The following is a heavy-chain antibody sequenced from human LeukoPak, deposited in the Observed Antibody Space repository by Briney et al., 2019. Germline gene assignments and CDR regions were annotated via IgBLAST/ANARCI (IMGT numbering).Heavy chain of an antibody. V-gene: IGHV3-21*06. Sequence: GGSLRLSCAASGFTFSSYSMNWVRQAPGKGLEWVSSTSNSGTYIYYADSVKGRFTISRDNAKNSLYLQMNSLRVEDTAVYYCARDTAVSDFDYWGRGTLVTVSS. CDR1: GFTFSSYS. J-gene: IGHJ4*02. CDR3: ARDTAVSDFDY. CDR2: TSNSGTYI. D-gene: IGHD4-23*01.